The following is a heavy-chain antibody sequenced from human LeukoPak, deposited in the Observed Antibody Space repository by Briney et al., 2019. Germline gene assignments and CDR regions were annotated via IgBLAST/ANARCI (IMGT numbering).Heavy chain of an antibody. J-gene: IGHJ4*02. CDR2: MSSSDDGR. CDR3: AKAPVTSCRGAFCYPFDY. CDR1: GFTFDDYA. V-gene: IGHV3-23*01. D-gene: IGHD2-15*01. Sequence: GSLRLSCAASGFTFDDYAMSWVRQAPGKGLEWVSAMSSSDDGRYYAASVRGRFTISRDTSRSTLYLQMNSLRAEDAAVYYCAKAPVTSCRGAFCYPFDYWGQGTLVTVSS.